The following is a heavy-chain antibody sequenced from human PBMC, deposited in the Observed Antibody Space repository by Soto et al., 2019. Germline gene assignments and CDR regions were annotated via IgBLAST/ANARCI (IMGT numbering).Heavy chain of an antibody. Sequence: PSETLSLTCTVSGGSISSGGYYWSWIRQYPGKGLEWIGYIYYSGSTYYNPSPKSRVTISVDTSKNQFSLKLSSVTAADTAVYYCARDKSGYGPATAFDIWGQGTMVTVSS. CDR1: GGSISSGGYY. J-gene: IGHJ3*02. V-gene: IGHV4-31*03. CDR2: IYYSGST. D-gene: IGHD5-12*01. CDR3: ARDKSGYGPATAFDI.